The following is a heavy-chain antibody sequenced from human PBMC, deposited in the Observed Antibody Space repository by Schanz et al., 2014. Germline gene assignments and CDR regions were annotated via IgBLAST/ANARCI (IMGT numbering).Heavy chain of an antibody. CDR2: ISGSGGST. J-gene: IGHJ4*02. CDR1: GFTFSTFA. V-gene: IGHV3-23*04. CDR3: ARIGGSVFDY. D-gene: IGHD3-10*01. Sequence: EVQLVESGGDLVQPGGSLRLSCSASGFTFSTFAMHWVRQAPGKGLEWVSAISGSGGSTYYADSVKGRFTISRDNSKNTLFLQMNSLRAEDTAVYYCARIGGSVFDYWAQGTLDTVSS.